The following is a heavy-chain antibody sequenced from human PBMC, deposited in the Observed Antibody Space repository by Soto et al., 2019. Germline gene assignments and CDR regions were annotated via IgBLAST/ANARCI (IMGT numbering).Heavy chain of an antibody. D-gene: IGHD1-26*01. CDR2: MVGDGSSS. V-gene: IGHV3-23*01. CDR1: GFIFRTYA. CDR3: AKDLRPDGRYDLDY. J-gene: IGHJ4*02. Sequence: EVQLLESGGGLAQPGGSLRLSCAASGFIFRTYAMNWVRQAPGKGLEWVSVMVGDGSSSDYADSVRGRFTISRDNSKNTLYLPMNNFRAEDTAVYYCAKDLRPDGRYDLDYWGQGTLVTVSS.